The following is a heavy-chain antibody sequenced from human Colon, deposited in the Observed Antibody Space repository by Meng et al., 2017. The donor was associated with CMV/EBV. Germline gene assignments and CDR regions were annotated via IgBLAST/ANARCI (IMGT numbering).Heavy chain of an antibody. CDR1: GASISSGAYY. CDR2: IYHNGNT. Sequence: SETLSLTCSVSGASISSGAYYWAWIRQPPGKGLEWIGSIYHNGNTFYNASLKSRVTVSVDRSKNQFSLKLSSVTAADTAVYYCSRDYFSSSYWSGSTYYGMDVWGQGTTVTVS. J-gene: IGHJ6*02. V-gene: IGHV4-39*07. D-gene: IGHD3-3*01. CDR3: SRDYFSSSYWSGSTYYGMDV.